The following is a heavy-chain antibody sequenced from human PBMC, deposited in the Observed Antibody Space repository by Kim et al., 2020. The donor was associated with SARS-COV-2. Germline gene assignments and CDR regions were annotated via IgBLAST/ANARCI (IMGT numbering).Heavy chain of an antibody. CDR2: IYYSGST. CDR1: GGSISSSSYY. D-gene: IGHD3-22*01. Sequence: SETLSLTCTVSGGSISSSSYYWGWIRQPPGKGLEWIGSIYYSGSTYYNPSLKSRVTISVDTSKNQFSLKLSSVTAADTAVYYCARLTQYYYDSSGYAYNWFDPWGQGTLVTVSS. J-gene: IGHJ5*02. CDR3: ARLTQYYYDSSGYAYNWFDP. V-gene: IGHV4-39*01.